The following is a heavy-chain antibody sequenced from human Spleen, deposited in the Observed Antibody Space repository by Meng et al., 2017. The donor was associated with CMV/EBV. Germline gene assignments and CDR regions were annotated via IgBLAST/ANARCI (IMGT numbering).Heavy chain of an antibody. CDR2: IRYDGSSE. D-gene: IGHD6-19*01. CDR3: AKPGDDSGTNWFDP. J-gene: IGHJ5*02. V-gene: IGHV3-30*02. Sequence: SCKASGFTFNNYVMHWVRQPPGKGLEWVALIRYDGSSEYYADSVKGRFTISRDNSKNTLYLQMNSLRAEDTALYYCAKPGDDSGTNWFDPWGQGTLVTVSS. CDR1: GFTFNNYV.